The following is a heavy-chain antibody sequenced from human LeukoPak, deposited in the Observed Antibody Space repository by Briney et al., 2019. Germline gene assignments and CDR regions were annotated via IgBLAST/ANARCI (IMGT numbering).Heavy chain of an antibody. D-gene: IGHD3-22*01. V-gene: IGHV3-30*18. Sequence: GGSLRLSCAASGFTFSSYGMHWVRQAPGKGLEWVAVISYDGSSKYYADSVKGRFTISRDNSKNTLYLQMNSLRAEDTAVYYCAKDFDSSGYWYYYYYGMDVWGQGTTVTVSS. J-gene: IGHJ6*02. CDR3: AKDFDSSGYWYYYYYGMDV. CDR1: GFTFSSYG. CDR2: ISYDGSSK.